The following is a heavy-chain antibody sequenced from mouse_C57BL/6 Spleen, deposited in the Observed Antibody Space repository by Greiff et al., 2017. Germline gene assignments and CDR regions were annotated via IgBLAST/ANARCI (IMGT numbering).Heavy chain of an antibody. CDR2: IYYSGTI. Sequence: VQLQQSGPGLVKPSQTVFLTCTVTGISITTGNYRWSWIRQFPGNKLEWIGYIYYSGTITYNPSLTSRTTITRDTPKNQFFLEMNSLTAEDTATYYCARDGGYDGDYYAMDYWGQGTSVTVSS. D-gene: IGHD2-2*01. CDR1: GISITTGNYR. J-gene: IGHJ4*01. CDR3: ARDGGYDGDYYAMDY. V-gene: IGHV3-5*01.